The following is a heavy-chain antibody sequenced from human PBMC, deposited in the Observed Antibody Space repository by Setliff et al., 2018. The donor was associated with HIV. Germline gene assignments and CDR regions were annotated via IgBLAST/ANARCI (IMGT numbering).Heavy chain of an antibody. CDR1: GGSISSSTYY. V-gene: IGHV4-39*01. D-gene: IGHD1-26*01. Sequence: SETLSLTCTVSGGSISSSTYYWGWIRQPPGKGLEWIGNIHFSGSTYYNPSLKSRVTASVDPSKNQFSLKLSSVTAADTAVYYCARTTYSGSYFNDSWGQGTLVTVSS. CDR2: IHFSGST. CDR3: ARTTYSGSYFNDS. J-gene: IGHJ5*01.